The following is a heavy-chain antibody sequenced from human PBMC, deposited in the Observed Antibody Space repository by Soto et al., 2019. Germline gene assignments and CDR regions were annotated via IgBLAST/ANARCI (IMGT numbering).Heavy chain of an antibody. CDR3: AKGNRGRGYWFDP. V-gene: IGHV1-8*01. J-gene: IGHJ5*01. D-gene: IGHD3-10*01. CDR2: MNPNSGNT. CDR1: GYTFTSHD. Sequence: QVQLMQSGTEVKKPGASVIVSCQASGYTFTSHDINWVRQATGQGLEWMGWMNPNSGNTGYAQKFRGRIXXTXNXCISTAYMELSGLRSEDTAVYYCAKGNRGRGYWFDPWGPGPLVIVSS.